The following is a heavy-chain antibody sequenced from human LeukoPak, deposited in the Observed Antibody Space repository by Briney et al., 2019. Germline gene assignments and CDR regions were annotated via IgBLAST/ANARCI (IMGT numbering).Heavy chain of an antibody. J-gene: IGHJ4*02. V-gene: IGHV3-23*01. CDR2: ISGSGGNT. Sequence: GGSLRLSCAASGFTFDDYAMHWVRQPPGKGLEWVSGISGSGGNTYYADSVKGRFTISRDNSKNTLYLQMNSLRAEDTAVYYCAKVTGDYGLYYFDYWGQGTLVTVSS. D-gene: IGHD4-17*01. CDR3: AKVTGDYGLYYFDY. CDR1: GFTFDDYA.